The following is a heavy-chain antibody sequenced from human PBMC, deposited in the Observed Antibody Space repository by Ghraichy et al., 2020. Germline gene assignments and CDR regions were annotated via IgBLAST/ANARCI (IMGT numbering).Heavy chain of an antibody. J-gene: IGHJ4*02. D-gene: IGHD3-10*01. Sequence: SETLSLTCTVSGGSISSGGYYWSWIRQHPGKGLEWIGYIYYSGSTYYNPSLKSRVTISVDTSKNQFSLKLSSVTAADTAVYYCASGVTYYYGSGSPDLDYWGQGTLVTVSS. CDR1: GGSISSGGYY. V-gene: IGHV4-31*03. CDR2: IYYSGST. CDR3: ASGVTYYYGSGSPDLDY.